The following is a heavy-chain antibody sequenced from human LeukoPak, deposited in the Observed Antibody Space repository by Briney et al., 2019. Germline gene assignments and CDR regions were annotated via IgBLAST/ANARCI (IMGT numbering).Heavy chain of an antibody. CDR2: ISSSGSTI. CDR3: ARDHYGDYSLDY. J-gene: IGHJ4*02. CDR1: GFTFSSYE. D-gene: IGHD4-17*01. Sequence: GSLRLSCAASGFTFSSYEMNWVRQAPGKGLEWVSYISSSGSTIYYADSVKGRFTTSRDNATNSLYLQMNSLRAEDTAVYYCARDHYGDYSLDYWGQGTLVTVSS. V-gene: IGHV3-48*03.